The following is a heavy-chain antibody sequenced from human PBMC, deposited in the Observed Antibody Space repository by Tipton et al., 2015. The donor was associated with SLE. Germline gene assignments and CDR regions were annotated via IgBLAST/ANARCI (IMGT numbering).Heavy chain of an antibody. CDR3: ARAGGHNYDSSGYHSEAFHI. CDR1: AYSISSAYF. J-gene: IGHJ3*02. D-gene: IGHD3-22*01. V-gene: IGHV4-38-2*01. Sequence: TLSLTCGVSAYSISSAYFWGWIRQPPGKGLEWIGSIHHTGSTYYNASLKSRVTISVDTFKNQFSLRLSSVTAADTAVYYCARAGGHNYDSSGYHSEAFHIWGQGTTVTVSS. CDR2: IHHTGST.